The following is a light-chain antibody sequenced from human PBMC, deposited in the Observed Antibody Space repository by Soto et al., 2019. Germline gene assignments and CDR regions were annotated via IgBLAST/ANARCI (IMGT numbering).Light chain of an antibody. Sequence: QSALTQPRSVSGSPGQSVTISCTGTSSDVGNYIYVSWYQQHPGKAPKLMIYDVSKRPSGVPDRFSGSKSGNTASLTISGLQVEDEADYYCCSYVGSYSLVFGGGTKVTVL. V-gene: IGLV2-11*01. CDR1: SSDVGNYIY. J-gene: IGLJ2*01. CDR3: CSYVGSYSLV. CDR2: DVS.